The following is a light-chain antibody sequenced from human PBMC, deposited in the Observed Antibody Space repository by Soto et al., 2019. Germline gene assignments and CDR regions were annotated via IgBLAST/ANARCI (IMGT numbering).Light chain of an antibody. V-gene: IGLV7-46*01. CDR1: TGAVTSGHY. CDR2: DTS. J-gene: IGLJ2*01. Sequence: QAVVTQEPSLTVSQGGTVTLTCGSSTGAVTSGHYPYWFQQKPGQAPRTLIYDTSNKHSWTPTRFSGSLLGGKAALTLSGAQPEDEAEYYCLLSYSGARQVFGGGTKLIVL. CDR3: LLSYSGARQV.